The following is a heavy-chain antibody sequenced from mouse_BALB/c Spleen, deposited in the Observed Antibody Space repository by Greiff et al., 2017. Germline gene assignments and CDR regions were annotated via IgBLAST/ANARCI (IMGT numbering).Heavy chain of an antibody. Sequence: VQLHQSGPGLVAPSQSLSITCTVSGFSLTGYGVNWVRQPPGKGLEWLGMIWGDGSTDYNSALKSRLSISKDNSKSQVFLKMNSLQTDDTARYYCARDQDYYGSSPFAYWGQGTLVTVSA. CDR2: IWGDGST. J-gene: IGHJ3*01. CDR1: GFSLTGYG. D-gene: IGHD1-1*01. V-gene: IGHV2-6-7*01. CDR3: ARDQDYYGSSPFAY.